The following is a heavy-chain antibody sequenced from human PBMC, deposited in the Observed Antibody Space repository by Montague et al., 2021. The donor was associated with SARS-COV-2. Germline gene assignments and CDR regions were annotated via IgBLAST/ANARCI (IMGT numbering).Heavy chain of an antibody. J-gene: IGHJ4*02. CDR3: ARGTLSGNMALLVLLGGLYYFDA. CDR2: SNERGIT. CDR1: GWSFSNHY. V-gene: IGHV4-34*01. D-gene: IGHD4/OR15-4a*01. Sequence: SETLSLTCAVYGWSFSNHYCSWFRQPRGRGLVWFGESNERGITNXNPSLQSRVTISVDTSKNQFSLRLSSVTAADTAVYYCARGTLSGNMALLVLLGGLYYFDAWGQGTLVAVSS.